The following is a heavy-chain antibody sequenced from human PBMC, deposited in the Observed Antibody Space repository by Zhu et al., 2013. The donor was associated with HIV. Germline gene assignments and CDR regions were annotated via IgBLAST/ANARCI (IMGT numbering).Heavy chain of an antibody. J-gene: IGHJ3*02. CDR2: ISAYNGNT. CDR1: GYTFTSYG. Sequence: QVQLVQSGAEVKKPGASVKVSCKASGYTFTSYGISWVRQAPGQGLEWMGWISAYNGNTNYAQKLQGRVTMTTDTSTSTAYMELRSLRSDDTAVYYCARDVPIPITMIVVVQPPDAFDIWGQGTMVTVSS. CDR3: ARDVPIPITMIVVVQPPDAFDI. V-gene: IGHV1-18*01. D-gene: IGHD3-22*01.